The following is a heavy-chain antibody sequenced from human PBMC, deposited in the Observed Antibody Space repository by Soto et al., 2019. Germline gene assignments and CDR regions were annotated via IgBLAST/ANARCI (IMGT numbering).Heavy chain of an antibody. D-gene: IGHD6-6*01. Sequence: VKVSCKASGGTFSSYAISWVRQAPGQGLEWMGGIIPIFGTANYAQKFQGRVTITADKSTSTAYMELSSLRSEDTAVYYCARDNPPSIATPGGYYGMDVWGQGTTVTVSS. CDR2: IIPIFGTA. CDR3: ARDNPPSIATPGGYYGMDV. V-gene: IGHV1-69*06. J-gene: IGHJ6*02. CDR1: GGTFSSYA.